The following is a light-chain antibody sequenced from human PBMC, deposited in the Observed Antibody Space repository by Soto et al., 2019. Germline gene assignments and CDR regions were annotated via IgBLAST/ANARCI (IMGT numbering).Light chain of an antibody. CDR1: QSVSSY. J-gene: IGKJ2*01. Sequence: EIVLTQSPATLSLSPGERATLSCRASQSVSSYLAWYQQKPGQAPRLLIYDASNRATGIPARFSGSGSGTDFTLTISSLEPEDFAVYSCQQRSNWPPYTFGRGTKLEIK. V-gene: IGKV3-11*01. CDR2: DAS. CDR3: QQRSNWPPYT.